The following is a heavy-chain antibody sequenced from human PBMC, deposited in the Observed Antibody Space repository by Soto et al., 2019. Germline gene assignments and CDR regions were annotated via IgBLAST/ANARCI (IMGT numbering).Heavy chain of an antibody. CDR1: GFTFSNYA. Sequence: WGSLRLSCAASGFTFSNYAMHWVRQAPGKGLEWVAVIRNDGGNAYYADSVKGRFTISRDNSKKILYLQMSSLRAEDTAVYYCVKDPGRLPDYYYGVDVWGQGTTVTVSS. CDR3: VKDPGRLPDYYYGVDV. J-gene: IGHJ6*02. V-gene: IGHV3-30*14. CDR2: IRNDGGNA. D-gene: IGHD3-10*01.